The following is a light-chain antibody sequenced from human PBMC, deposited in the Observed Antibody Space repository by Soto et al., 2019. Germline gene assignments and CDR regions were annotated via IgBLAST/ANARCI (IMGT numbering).Light chain of an antibody. CDR1: QSVSSY. CDR2: DAS. CDR3: QQRSNWWT. V-gene: IGKV3-11*01. Sequence: EIVLTQSPATLSLSPGERATLSCRASQSVSSYLAWYQQKPGQAPRLLIYDASNRATGIPARFSGSGSGTDFTLTISSLGPEDFAVYYCQQRSNWWTVGQGTKVEIK. J-gene: IGKJ1*01.